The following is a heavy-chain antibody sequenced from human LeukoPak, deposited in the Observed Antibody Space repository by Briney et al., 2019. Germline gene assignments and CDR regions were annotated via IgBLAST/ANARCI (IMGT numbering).Heavy chain of an antibody. V-gene: IGHV3-9*01. J-gene: IGHJ3*02. CDR3: AKRGGYSSSWGAFDI. CDR1: GFTFDDYA. Sequence: PGGSLRLSCAASGFTFDDYAVHWVRQAPGKGLEWVSGISWNSGSIGYADSVKGRFTISRDNAKKSLYLQMNSLRAEDTALYYCAKRGGYSSSWGAFDIWGQGTMVTVSS. CDR2: ISWNSGSI. D-gene: IGHD6-13*01.